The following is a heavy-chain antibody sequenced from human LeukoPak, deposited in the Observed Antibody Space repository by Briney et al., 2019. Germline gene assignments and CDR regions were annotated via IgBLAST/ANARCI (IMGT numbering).Heavy chain of an antibody. D-gene: IGHD6-19*01. CDR2: INPNSDGT. CDR1: GYTFTGYY. CDR3: ARYSGGQWLDLDY. J-gene: IGHJ4*02. V-gene: IGHV1-2*02. Sequence: ASVKVSCKASGYTFTGYYMHWVRQAPGQGLEWMGWINPNSDGTNYAQKFQGRVTMTRDTSISTAYMELSRLRSDDTAVYYCARYSGGQWLDLDYWGQGTLVTVSS.